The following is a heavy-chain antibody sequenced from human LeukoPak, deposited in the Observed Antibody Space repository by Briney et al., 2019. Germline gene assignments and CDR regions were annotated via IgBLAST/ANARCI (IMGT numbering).Heavy chain of an antibody. J-gene: IGHJ6*03. CDR3: ARVVSGWYRNYYYYYMDV. V-gene: IGHV4-39*07. CDR2: IYYSGST. CDR1: GGSISSSSYY. D-gene: IGHD6-19*01. Sequence: SETLSLTCTVSGGSISSSSYYWGWIRQPPGKGLEWIGSIYYSGSTYYNPSLKSRVTISVDTSKNQFSLKLSSVTAADTAVYYCARVVSGWYRNYYYYYMDVWGKGTTVTVSS.